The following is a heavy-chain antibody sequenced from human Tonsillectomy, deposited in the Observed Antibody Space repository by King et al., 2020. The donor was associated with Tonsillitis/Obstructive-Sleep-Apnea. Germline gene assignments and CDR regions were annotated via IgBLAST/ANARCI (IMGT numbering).Heavy chain of an antibody. Sequence: VQLVESGAEEKKPGASVNVPCKSSGYTFTSYYMHWARQAPGQGLEWMGIINPSDGSTRYPQKFQGRVTMNRETSTSTVYMELRSLRSEHTAVYYCARDVVLYGGNSEGFAYWGQGTLVTVSS. CDR3: ARDVVLYGGNSEGFAY. CDR1: GYTFTSYY. CDR2: INPSDGST. J-gene: IGHJ4*02. V-gene: IGHV1-46*01. D-gene: IGHD4-23*01.